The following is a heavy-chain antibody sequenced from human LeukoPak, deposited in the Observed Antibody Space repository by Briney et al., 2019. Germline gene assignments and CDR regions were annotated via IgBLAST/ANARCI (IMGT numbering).Heavy chain of an antibody. J-gene: IGHJ5*02. D-gene: IGHD3-10*01. CDR2: INPNSGGT. CDR3: ARLGIAGSWFDP. V-gene: IGHV1-2*06. Sequence: ASVNVSCKASGYTFTGYYMHWVRQAPGQGLEWMGRINPNSGGTNYAQKFQGRVTMTRDTSISTAYMELSRLRSDDTAVYYCARLGIAGSWFDPWGQGTLVTVSS. CDR1: GYTFTGYY.